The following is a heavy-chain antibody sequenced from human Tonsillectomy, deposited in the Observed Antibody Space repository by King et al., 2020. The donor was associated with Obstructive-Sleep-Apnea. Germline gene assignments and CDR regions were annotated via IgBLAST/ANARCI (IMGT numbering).Heavy chain of an antibody. CDR2: IYYSGST. J-gene: IGHJ4*02. D-gene: IGHD1-20*01. CDR1: GGSISSSSYY. CDR3: AEGITGTTYFDY. V-gene: IGHV4-39*07. Sequence: QLQESGPGLVKPSETLSLTCTVSGGSISSSSYYWGWIRQPPGKGLEWIGSIYYSGSTYYNPSLKSRVTISVDTSKNQFSLKLSSVTAADTAVYYCAEGITGTTYFDYWGQGTLVTVSS.